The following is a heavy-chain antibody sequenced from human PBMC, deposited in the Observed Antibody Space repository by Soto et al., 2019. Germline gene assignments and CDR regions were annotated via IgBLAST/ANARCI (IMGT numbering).Heavy chain of an antibody. CDR1: GYTFTSYG. Sequence: ASVKVSCKASGYTFTSYGISWVRQAPGQGLEWMGWISAYNGNTNYAQKLQGRVTMTTDTSTSTAYMELRSLRSDDTAVYYCAMHFERVITPSLDYWGQGTLVTVSS. J-gene: IGHJ4*02. CDR3: AMHFERVITPSLDY. V-gene: IGHV1-18*01. D-gene: IGHD1-20*01. CDR2: ISAYNGNT.